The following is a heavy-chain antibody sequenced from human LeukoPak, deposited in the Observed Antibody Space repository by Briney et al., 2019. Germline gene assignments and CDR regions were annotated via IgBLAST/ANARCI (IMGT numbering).Heavy chain of an antibody. CDR3: RAVVVAAAVVYYFDY. CDR1: GFTFSSSA. D-gene: IGHD2-15*01. J-gene: IGHJ4*02. CDR2: ISGSGGST. V-gene: IGHV3-23*01. Sequence: PGGSLRLSCAASGFTFSSSAMSWARQPPGGSLGWVSSISGSGGSTYYADSVKGRFTISRDNSKNTLYLQMNSLRAEDTAVYYCRAVVVAAAVVYYFDYWGQGTLVTVSS.